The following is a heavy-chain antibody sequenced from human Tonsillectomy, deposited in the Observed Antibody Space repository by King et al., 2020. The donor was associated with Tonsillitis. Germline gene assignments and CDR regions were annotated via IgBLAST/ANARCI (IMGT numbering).Heavy chain of an antibody. CDR1: AHTFTNYG. J-gene: IGHJ4*02. V-gene: IGHV1-18*01. CDR2: ITTHNNNT. D-gene: IGHD5/OR15-5a*01. Sequence: VQLVESGAALKKPGASVKVSCKASAHTFTNYGVTWVRQAPGQGLEWMGWITTHNNNTNYAQKLQGRVTMTTDTSTSTAYMELRDLRSDDTAVYYCRIVSTGDSDYWGQGTQVTVSS. CDR3: RIVSTGDSDY.